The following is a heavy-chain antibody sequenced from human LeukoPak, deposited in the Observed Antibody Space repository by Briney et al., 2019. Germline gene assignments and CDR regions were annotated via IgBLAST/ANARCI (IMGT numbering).Heavy chain of an antibody. J-gene: IGHJ4*02. V-gene: IGHV3-21*01. CDR1: GFTFSSYS. Sequence: PGGSLRLSCAASGFTFSSYSMNSVRQAPGKGLELVPSISSSSSYIDYADSVKGRFTISRDNAKNSLYLQMNSLRAEDTAVYYCARDRGIAAAGIGNWGQGTLVTVSS. CDR2: ISSSSSYI. D-gene: IGHD6-13*01. CDR3: ARDRGIAAAGIGN.